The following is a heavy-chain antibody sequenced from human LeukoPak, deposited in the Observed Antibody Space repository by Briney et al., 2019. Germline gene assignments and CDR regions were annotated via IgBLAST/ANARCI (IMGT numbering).Heavy chain of an antibody. CDR1: GGSISSGSYY. D-gene: IGHD5-18*01. Sequence: PSETLSLTCTVSGGSISSGSYYWSWIRQPAGKGLEWIGRIYTSGSTNYNPSLKSRVTISVDTSKNQFSLKLSSVTAADTAVYYCARDGGGYLDAFDIWGQGTMVTVSS. J-gene: IGHJ3*02. CDR3: ARDGGGYLDAFDI. V-gene: IGHV4-61*02. CDR2: IYTSGST.